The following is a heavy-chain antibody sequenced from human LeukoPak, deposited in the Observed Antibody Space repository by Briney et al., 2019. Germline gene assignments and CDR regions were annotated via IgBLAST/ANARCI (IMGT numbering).Heavy chain of an antibody. Sequence: GGSLRLSCAASGFTFSSYWMSWVRQAPGKGLEWVANIKQDESEKYYVDSVKGRFTISRDNSKNTLYLQMGSLRAEDMAVYYCARAKAYFFDYWGQGTLVTVSS. V-gene: IGHV3-7*01. J-gene: IGHJ4*02. CDR2: IKQDESEK. CDR3: ARAKAYFFDY. CDR1: GFTFSSYW.